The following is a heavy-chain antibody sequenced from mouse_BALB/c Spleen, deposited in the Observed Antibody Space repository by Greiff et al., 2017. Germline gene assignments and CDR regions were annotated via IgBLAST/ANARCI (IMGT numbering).Heavy chain of an antibody. Sequence: EVQLQQSGAELVRPGALVKLSCKASGFNIKDYYMHWVKQRPEQGLEWIGWIDPENGNTIYDPKFQGKASITADTSSNTAYLQLSSLTSEDTAVYYCARWHYYGYLDYWGQGTTLTVSS. D-gene: IGHD1-2*01. CDR2: IDPENGNT. CDR1: GFNIKDYY. J-gene: IGHJ2*01. CDR3: ARWHYYGYLDY. V-gene: IGHV14-1*02.